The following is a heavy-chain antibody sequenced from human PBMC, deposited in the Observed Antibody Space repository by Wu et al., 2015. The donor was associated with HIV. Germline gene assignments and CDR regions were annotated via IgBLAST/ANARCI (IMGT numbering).Heavy chain of an antibody. Sequence: QVQLVQSGAEVKKPGASVKVSCKASGYTFTGYYMHWVRQAPGQGLEWMGWINPNSGGTNYAQKFQGRVTMTRDTSISTAYMELSRLRSDDTAVYYCASPTGGYCSGGSCPQGDYYYMDVVGRKGPTVTVSS. J-gene: IGHJ6*03. CDR3: ASPTGGYCSGGSCPQGDYYYMDV. D-gene: IGHD2-15*01. CDR1: GYTFTGYY. CDR2: INPNSGGT. V-gene: IGHV1-2*02.